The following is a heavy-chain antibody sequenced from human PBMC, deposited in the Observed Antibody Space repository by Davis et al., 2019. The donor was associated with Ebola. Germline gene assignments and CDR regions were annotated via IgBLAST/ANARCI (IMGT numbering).Heavy chain of an antibody. CDR3: ARDGGDFAAEYFQH. Sequence: SVKVSCKASGYTFTGYYMHWVRQAPGQGLEWMGGIIPIFGTANYAQKFQGRVTITADESTSTAYMELSSLRSEDTAVYYCARDGGDFAAEYFQHWGQGTLVTVSS. CDR1: GYTFTGYY. D-gene: IGHD2-21*01. V-gene: IGHV1-69*13. J-gene: IGHJ1*01. CDR2: IIPIFGTA.